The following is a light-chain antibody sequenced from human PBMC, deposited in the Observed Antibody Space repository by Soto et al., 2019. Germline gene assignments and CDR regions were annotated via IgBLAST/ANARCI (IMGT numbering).Light chain of an antibody. CDR1: QSVSSY. CDR3: HQRQSWPRT. J-gene: IGKJ1*01. Sequence: EIVLTQFPATLSLSPGDGATLSCRASQSVSSYLAWYQQKRGQAPRLLIYQTSIRAAGIPARFSASGTGTDFTLTISDVQPEDFAVYYCHQRQSWPRTFGQGTKVDI. CDR2: QTS. V-gene: IGKV3-11*01.